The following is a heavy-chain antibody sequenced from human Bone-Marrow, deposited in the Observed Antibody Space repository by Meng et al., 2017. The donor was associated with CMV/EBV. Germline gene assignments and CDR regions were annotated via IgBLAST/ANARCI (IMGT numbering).Heavy chain of an antibody. CDR2: ISYDGSNK. J-gene: IGHJ5*02. Sequence: GESLKISCAASGFTFSSYAMHWVRQAPGKGLEWVAVISYDGSNKYYADSLKGRFTISRDNSKNTLFMQMNSLRAEDTAVYYCAKDRSSIWYSNDWFDTWGQGTLVTVSS. CDR3: AKDRSSIWYSNDWFDT. D-gene: IGHD6-13*01. CDR1: GFTFSSYA. V-gene: IGHV3-30*04.